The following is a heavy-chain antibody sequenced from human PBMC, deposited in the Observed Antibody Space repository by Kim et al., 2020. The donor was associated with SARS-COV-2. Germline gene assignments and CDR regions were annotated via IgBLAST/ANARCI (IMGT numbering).Heavy chain of an antibody. V-gene: IGHV3-30*02. D-gene: IGHD2-21*02. Sequence: ASVKVRFTISRDNSKNTLYLQMNSLRAEDTAVYYCAKDLGHIVVVTANPWGQGTLVTVSS. CDR3: AKDLGHIVVVTANP. J-gene: IGHJ5*02.